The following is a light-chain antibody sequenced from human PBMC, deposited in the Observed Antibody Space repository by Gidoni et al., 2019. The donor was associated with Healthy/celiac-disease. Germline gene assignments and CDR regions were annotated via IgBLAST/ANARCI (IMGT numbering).Light chain of an antibody. CDR1: QGISNA. CDR2: AAS. V-gene: IGKV1-NL1*01. J-gene: IGKJ4*01. CDR3: QQYYSTPPLT. Sequence: DVQMPQSPSSLSASVGARVTITCRASQGISNALAWYQQKPGKAPKLLLYAASRLESGVPSRFSGSGGRTDYTLTISSLQPEDFATYCCQQYYSTPPLTFGGGTKVEIK.